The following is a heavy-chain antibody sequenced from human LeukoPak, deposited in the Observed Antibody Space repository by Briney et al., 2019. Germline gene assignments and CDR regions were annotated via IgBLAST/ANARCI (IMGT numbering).Heavy chain of an antibody. CDR2: ISYDGSNK. CDR1: GFTFSSYA. V-gene: IGHV3-30*04. Sequence: GSLRLSCAASGFTFSSYAMHWVRQAPGKGLEWVAVISYDGSNKYYADSVKGRFTISRDNSKNTLYLQMNSLRAEDTAVYYCARDRGGSGVNWFDPWGQGTLVTVSS. D-gene: IGHD3-10*01. CDR3: ARDRGGSGVNWFDP. J-gene: IGHJ5*02.